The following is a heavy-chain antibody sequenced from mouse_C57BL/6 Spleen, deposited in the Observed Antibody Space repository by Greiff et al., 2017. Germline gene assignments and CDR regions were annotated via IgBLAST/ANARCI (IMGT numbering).Heavy chain of an antibody. CDR3: ARSEGYYDYPYAMDY. V-gene: IGHV1-69*01. CDR1: GYTFTSYW. CDR2: IDPSDSYT. Sequence: QVQLQQPGAELVMPGASVKLSCKASGYTFTSYWMHWVKQRPGQGLEWIGEIDPSDSYTNYNQKFKGKSTLTVDKSSSTAYMQLSSLTSEDSAVYYCARSEGYYDYPYAMDYWGQGTSVTVSS. D-gene: IGHD2-4*01. J-gene: IGHJ4*01.